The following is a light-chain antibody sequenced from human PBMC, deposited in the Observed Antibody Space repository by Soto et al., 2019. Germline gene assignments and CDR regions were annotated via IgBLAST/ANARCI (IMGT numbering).Light chain of an antibody. CDR2: KAS. V-gene: IGKV1-5*03. CDR3: QQYNSYPLT. J-gene: IGKJ4*01. CDR1: QSIGGW. Sequence: DIQMTQSPSTLSASVGDRVTITCRASQSIGGWLAWYQQKPGKAPKLLIYKASSLESGVPSRFSGSGSGTEYPLTISSLQPDDFATYYCQQYNSYPLTFGGGTKVEIK.